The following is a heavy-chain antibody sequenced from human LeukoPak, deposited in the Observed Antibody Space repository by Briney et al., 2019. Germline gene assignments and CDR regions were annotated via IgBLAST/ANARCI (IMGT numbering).Heavy chain of an antibody. CDR1: GFTFSSYE. CDR2: ISSSGSTI. V-gene: IGHV3-48*03. CDR3: VRDLNYAFDY. Sequence: GGSLRLSCAASGFTFSSYEMNWVRQAPGKGLEWVSYISSSGSTIYYADSVKGRFTISRDNAKNSLYLQMNSLRAEDTAVYYCVRDLNYAFDYWGQGTLVTVSS. D-gene: IGHD1-7*01. J-gene: IGHJ4*02.